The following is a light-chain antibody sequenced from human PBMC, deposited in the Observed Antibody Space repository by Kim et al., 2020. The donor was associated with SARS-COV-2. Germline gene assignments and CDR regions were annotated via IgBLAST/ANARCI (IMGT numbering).Light chain of an antibody. V-gene: IGKV1-17*01. J-gene: IGKJ5*01. CDR1: QDIRND. CDR3: LQHNTYPIT. Sequence: DIQMTQSPSSLSASVGDRVNITCRASQDIRNDLGWYQQNPGRAPKRLIYGASSLQSGVPSRFSGSGSGTEFTLTISSLQPEDFATYSCLQHNTYPITFGQGTRLEIK. CDR2: GAS.